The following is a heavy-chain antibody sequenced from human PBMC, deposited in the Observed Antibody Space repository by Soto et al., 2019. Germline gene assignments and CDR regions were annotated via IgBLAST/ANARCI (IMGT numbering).Heavy chain of an antibody. CDR3: ARERVNYDLHYHYGMDV. CDR1: GGTFSSYA. V-gene: IGHV1-69*13. Sequence: ASVKVSCKASGGTFSSYAISWVRQAPGQGLEWMGGIIPIFGTANYAQKFQGRVTITADESTSTAYMELSSLRSEDTAVYYCARERVNYDLHYHYGMDVWGQGTTVTVSS. J-gene: IGHJ6*02. D-gene: IGHD5-12*01. CDR2: IIPIFGTA.